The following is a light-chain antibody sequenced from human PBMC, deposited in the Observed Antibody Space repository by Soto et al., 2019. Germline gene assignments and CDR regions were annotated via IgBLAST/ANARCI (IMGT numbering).Light chain of an antibody. CDR2: DVS. J-gene: IGKJ4*01. CDR3: QQRSDWPPLT. V-gene: IGKV3D-20*02. Sequence: EIVLTQSPGTLSLSPGERATLSCRAIQSVSSSYLAWYQHKPGQAPRLLIYDVSSRAIGIPARFSGSGSGTDFTLTISSLEPEDFAVYYCQQRSDWPPLTFGGGTKVDIK. CDR1: QSVSSSY.